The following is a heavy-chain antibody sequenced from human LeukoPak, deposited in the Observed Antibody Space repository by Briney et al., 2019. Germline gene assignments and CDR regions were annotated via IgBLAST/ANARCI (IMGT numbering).Heavy chain of an antibody. D-gene: IGHD2-2*02. J-gene: IGHJ4*02. CDR3: ASQTGYCSSTSCYKPKGHFDY. CDR2: IYYSGST. Sequence: SETLSLTCTVSGGSISSYYWSWIRQPPGKGLEWIGYIYYSGSTNYNPSLKSRVTISVDTSKNQFSLKLSSVTAADAAVYYCASQTGYCSSTSCYKPKGHFDYWGQGTLVTVSS. CDR1: GGSISSYY. V-gene: IGHV4-59*01.